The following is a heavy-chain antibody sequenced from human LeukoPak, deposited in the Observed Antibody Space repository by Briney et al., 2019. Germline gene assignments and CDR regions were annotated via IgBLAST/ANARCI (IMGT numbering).Heavy chain of an antibody. D-gene: IGHD4-17*01. CDR1: GYSLISGYY. CDR2: IYHSGST. CDR3: ARVGYGDYVSYYYYYMDV. J-gene: IGHJ6*03. V-gene: IGHV4-38-2*02. Sequence: SETLSLTCTVSGYSLISGYYWGWIRQPPGKGLEWIGSIYHSGSTYYNPSLKSRVTISVDTSKNQFSLKLSSVTAADTAVYYCARVGYGDYVSYYYYYMDVWGKGTTVTVSS.